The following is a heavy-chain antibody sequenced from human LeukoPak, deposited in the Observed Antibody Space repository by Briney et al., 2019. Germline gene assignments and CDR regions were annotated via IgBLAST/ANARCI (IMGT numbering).Heavy chain of an antibody. V-gene: IGHV4-38-2*02. D-gene: IGHD1-20*01. CDR3: ARDPGYTANWNYFDY. CDR1: DYSISSGYY. CDR2: FHHPGTT. Sequence: SETLSLTCAVSDYSISSGYYWGWIRQPPGKGLEWIGTFHHPGTTYYNPSLSSRVTISVDTPKNQFSLRLNSVTAADTAVYFCARDPGYTANWNYFDYWGQGALVTVSS. J-gene: IGHJ4*02.